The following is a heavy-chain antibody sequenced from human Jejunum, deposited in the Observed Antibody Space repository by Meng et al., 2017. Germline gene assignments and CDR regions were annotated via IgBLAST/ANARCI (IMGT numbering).Heavy chain of an antibody. J-gene: IGHJ6*02. CDR2: ISDDEQNK. CDR3: ARVRTASGSFGNYGMDV. CDR1: GFTFRSYA. D-gene: IGHD1-26*01. V-gene: IGHV3-30*04. Sequence: GGPLRLSCAASGFTFRSYAMHWVRQTPGKGLEWVALISDDEQNKYYADSVKGRFTISRDNSRNTLYLQMNSLSAEDTAAYYCARVRTASGSFGNYGMDVWGQGTTVTVSS.